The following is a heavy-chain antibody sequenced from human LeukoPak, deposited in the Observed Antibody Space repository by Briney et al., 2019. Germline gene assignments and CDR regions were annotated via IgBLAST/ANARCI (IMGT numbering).Heavy chain of an antibody. CDR3: ARGRFIDYYFDY. V-gene: IGHV4-34*01. D-gene: IGHD3-16*02. CDR1: GGSFSDYY. J-gene: IGHJ4*02. Sequence: PSETLSLTCGESGGSFSDYYWRWIRQPPGKGLEWIGEVIRSGATSSNPSLKSRVTISMDASKNQVSLRLRSVTAADTAVYYCARGRFIDYYFDYWGQGSLVTVSS. CDR2: VIRSGAT.